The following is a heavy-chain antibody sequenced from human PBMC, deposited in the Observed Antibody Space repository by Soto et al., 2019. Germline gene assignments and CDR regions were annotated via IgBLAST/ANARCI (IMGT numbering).Heavy chain of an antibody. V-gene: IGHV1-18*01. J-gene: IGHJ6*02. Sequence: VKASCKACGDGNGSRGSRWVRQAPGQGLEWMGWISAYNGNTNYAQKVQGRVTMTTDTSTSTAYMELRSLRSDDTAVYYCARGNGGVDVWGQGTTVTAP. CDR2: ISAYNGNT. CDR1: GDGNGSRG. CDR3: ARGNGGVDV.